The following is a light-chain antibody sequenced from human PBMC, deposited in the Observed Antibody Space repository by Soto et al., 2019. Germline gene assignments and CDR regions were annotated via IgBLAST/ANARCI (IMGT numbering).Light chain of an antibody. Sequence: QSVLTQPPSVSGAPGQRVTISCTGSSSNIGAGYDVHWYQQLPGTAPKLLIYGNSNRPSGVPDRFSGSKSGTSASLAITGLQDEGEADYYCQSYDSSLSGSVFGGGTKLTVL. CDR3: QSYDSSLSGSV. CDR1: SSNIGAGYD. V-gene: IGLV1-40*01. CDR2: GNS. J-gene: IGLJ2*01.